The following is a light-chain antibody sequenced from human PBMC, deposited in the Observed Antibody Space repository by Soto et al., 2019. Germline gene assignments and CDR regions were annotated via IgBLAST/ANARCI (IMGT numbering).Light chain of an antibody. CDR2: GAS. J-gene: IGKJ1*01. CDR3: QQYGSSPWT. Sequence: EGVLTQSPGTLSLSPGETATLSCRASQSVSSSYLAWYQQKPGQAPRLLIYGASHRATGIPDRFSGSGSGTDFTLTISRLEPEDFAVYYCQQYGSSPWTFGQGTKVDIK. V-gene: IGKV3-20*01. CDR1: QSVSSSY.